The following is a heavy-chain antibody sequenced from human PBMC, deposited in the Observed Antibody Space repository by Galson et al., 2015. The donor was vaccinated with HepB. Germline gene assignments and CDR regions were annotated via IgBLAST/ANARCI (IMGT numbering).Heavy chain of an antibody. J-gene: IGHJ4*02. Sequence: SVKVSCKASGGTFSSYAISWVRQAPGQGLEWMGRIIPILGIANYAQKFQGRVTITADKSTSTAYMELSSLRSEDTAVYYCARDMYYYDSSGYYYPEYYFDYWGQGTLVTVSS. CDR2: IIPILGIA. CDR1: GGTFSSYA. CDR3: ARDMYYYDSSGYYYPEYYFDY. V-gene: IGHV1-69*04. D-gene: IGHD3-22*01.